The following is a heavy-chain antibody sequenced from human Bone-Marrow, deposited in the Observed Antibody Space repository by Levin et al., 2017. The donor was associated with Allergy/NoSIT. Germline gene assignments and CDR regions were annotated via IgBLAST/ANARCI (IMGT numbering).Heavy chain of an antibody. J-gene: IGHJ4*02. CDR2: ISWNSHTR. CDR1: GFNLKDYA. V-gene: IGHV3-9*01. CDR3: VKGGAAAGPLFDY. D-gene: IGHD6-13*01. Sequence: QTGGSLRLSCAASGFNLKDYAMHWVRQPPGKGLEWVSSISWNSHTRDYADSVKGRFTISKDDAKNSLYLQMSSLRPEDTALYYCVKGGAAAGPLFDYWGQGTLVTVSS.